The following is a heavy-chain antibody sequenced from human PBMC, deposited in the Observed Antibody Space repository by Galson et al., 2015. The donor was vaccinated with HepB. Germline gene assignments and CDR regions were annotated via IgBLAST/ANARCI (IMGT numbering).Heavy chain of an antibody. V-gene: IGHV3-9*01. CDR2: ISWNSVTI. J-gene: IGHJ4*02. D-gene: IGHD5-18*01. CDR1: GFTFDDYA. Sequence: SLRLSCAASGFTFDDYAMHWVRQAPGKGLEWVSGISWNSVTIGYADSVKGRFTISRDNAKNSLYLQMSSLRAEDTAFYYCAKDSRGYSYGPFDSWGQGTLVTVSS. CDR3: AKDSRGYSYGPFDS.